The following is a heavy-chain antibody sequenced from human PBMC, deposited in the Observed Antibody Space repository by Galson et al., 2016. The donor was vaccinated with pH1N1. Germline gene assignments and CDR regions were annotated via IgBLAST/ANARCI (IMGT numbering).Heavy chain of an antibody. CDR3: ATVIAAGYGMDV. V-gene: IGHV1-24*01. J-gene: IGHJ6*02. CDR1: GYTLIELS. D-gene: IGHD6-13*01. Sequence: SVKVSCKVSGYTLIELSMHWVRQAPGKGLEWMGGFDPEDGETIYAQKFQGRVTMTEDTSTDTAYMELSSLRSEDTAVYYCATVIAAGYGMDVWGQGTTVTVSS. CDR2: FDPEDGET.